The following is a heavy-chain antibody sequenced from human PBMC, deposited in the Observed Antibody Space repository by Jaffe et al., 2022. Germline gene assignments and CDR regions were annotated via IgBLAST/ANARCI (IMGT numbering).Heavy chain of an antibody. J-gene: IGHJ4*02. D-gene: IGHD3-16*01. CDR3: ARARIQIWARLAYFDF. V-gene: IGHV4-38-2*02. CDR2: IYHSGST. CDR1: GYSISRGYF. Sequence: QVQLQASGPGLVKPSETLSLNCSITGYSISRGYFWGWIRQPPGRGLEWIAMIYHSGSTYYNPSLRSRVAISVDTSKNQLSLRLSSVTAADTAVYYCARARIQIWARLAYFDFWGQGTLVTVSS.